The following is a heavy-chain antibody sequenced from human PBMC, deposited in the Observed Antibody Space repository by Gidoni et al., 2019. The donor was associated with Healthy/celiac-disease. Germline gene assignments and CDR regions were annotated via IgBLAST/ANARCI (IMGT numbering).Heavy chain of an antibody. CDR1: GFTFRSYG. V-gene: IGHV3-30*18. D-gene: IGHD1-26*01. CDR2: ISYDGSNK. CDR3: AKGDTGIQYYYGMDV. J-gene: IGHJ6*02. Sequence: QVQLLESGGGVVQPVRSLRLSCAASGFTFRSYGMHWVRQAPGKGLEWVAVISYDGSNKYYADSVKGRFTISRDNSKNTLYLQMNSLRAEDTAVYYCAKGDTGIQYYYGMDVWGQGTTVTVSS.